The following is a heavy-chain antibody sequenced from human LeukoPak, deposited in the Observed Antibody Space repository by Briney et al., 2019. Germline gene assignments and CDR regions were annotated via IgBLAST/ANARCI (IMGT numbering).Heavy chain of an antibody. Sequence: PGGSLRLSCAAASGFSSSASWMKWVRQAPGKGLEWVASIKEDGSVTRYVDSVKGRFTISRDNAKNPLFLQMNGLRAEDTAVYYCARDSGYGTYDDWGQGTLVTVSS. CDR3: ARDSGYGTYDD. CDR1: GFSSSASW. J-gene: IGHJ4*02. D-gene: IGHD6-25*01. CDR2: IKEDGSVT. V-gene: IGHV3-7*01.